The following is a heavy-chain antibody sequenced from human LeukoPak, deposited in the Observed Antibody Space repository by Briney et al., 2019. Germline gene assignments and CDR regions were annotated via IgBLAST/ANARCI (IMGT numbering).Heavy chain of an antibody. CDR2: MNPNSGNT. CDR1: GYTITDYY. Sequence: ASVKVSCKASGYTITDYYIHWVRQAPGQGLEWMGWMNPNSGNTGYAQKFQGRVTITADESTSTAYMELSSLRSEDTAVYYCASRQSSGWYPLGYWGQGTLVTVSS. CDR3: ASRQSSGWYPLGY. J-gene: IGHJ4*02. V-gene: IGHV1-8*03. D-gene: IGHD6-19*01.